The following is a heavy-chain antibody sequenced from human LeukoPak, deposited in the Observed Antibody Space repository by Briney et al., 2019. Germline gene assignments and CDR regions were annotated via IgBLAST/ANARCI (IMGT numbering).Heavy chain of an antibody. CDR3: ARHYVFVSGGSSFDF. Sequence: SETLSLTCTVSGGSLSSGGYYWSWVRQHPGKGREWIGYIYYSGSTYYNPSLKSRVTISVDTSKNQFSLKLSSVTGADTAVYYCARHYVFVSGGSSFDFWGQGTLVTVSS. CDR2: IYYSGST. J-gene: IGHJ4*02. V-gene: IGHV4-31*03. CDR1: GGSLSSGGYY. D-gene: IGHD3-3*01.